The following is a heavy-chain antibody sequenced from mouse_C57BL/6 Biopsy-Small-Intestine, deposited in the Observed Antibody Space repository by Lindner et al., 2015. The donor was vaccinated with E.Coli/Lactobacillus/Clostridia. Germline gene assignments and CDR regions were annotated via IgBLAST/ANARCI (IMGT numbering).Heavy chain of an antibody. V-gene: IGHV1-80*01. J-gene: IGHJ3*01. D-gene: IGHD2-1*01. CDR1: GYAFSDYW. Sequence: VQLQESGAELVKPGASVKISCEASGYAFSDYWMNWVKQRPGKGLEWIGQIYPGDGDTNYNGKFKGKATLTADKSSSTAYMQLSSLTSEDSAVYFCAREDYGNSWFAYWGQGTLVTVSA. CDR2: IYPGDGDT. CDR3: AREDYGNSWFAY.